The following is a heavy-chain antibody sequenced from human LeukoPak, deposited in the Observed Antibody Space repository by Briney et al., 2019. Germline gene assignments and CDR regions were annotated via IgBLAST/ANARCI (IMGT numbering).Heavy chain of an antibody. V-gene: IGHV3-33*01. Sequence: GGSLRLSCAASGFTFSSYGMHWVRQAPGKGLEWVAVIWYDGSNKYYADSVKGRFTISRDNSKNTLYLQMNSLRDEDTAVYFCARDRGAWDYWGQGTLVTVSS. CDR3: ARDRGAWDY. CDR1: GFTFSSYG. CDR2: IWYDGSNK. J-gene: IGHJ4*02.